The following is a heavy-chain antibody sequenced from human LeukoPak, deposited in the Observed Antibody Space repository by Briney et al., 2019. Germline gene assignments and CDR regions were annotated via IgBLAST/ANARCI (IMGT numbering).Heavy chain of an antibody. J-gene: IGHJ5*02. CDR1: GGSISSGSYY. CDR3: ARDYQGGFDP. Sequence: SQTLSLTCTVSGGSISSGSYYWSWIRQPAGKGLEWIGRIYTSGSTNYNPSLKSRVTISVDTSKNQLSLKLSSVTAADTAVYYCARDYQGGFDPWGQGTLVTVSS. D-gene: IGHD2-2*01. CDR2: IYTSGST. V-gene: IGHV4-61*02.